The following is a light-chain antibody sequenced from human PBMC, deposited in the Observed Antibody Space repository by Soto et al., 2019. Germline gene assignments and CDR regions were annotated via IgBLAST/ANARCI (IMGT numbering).Light chain of an antibody. CDR3: QQYGTSWWT. CDR2: GAS. CDR1: QSVRSNY. V-gene: IGKV3-20*01. Sequence: EIVLTQSPGTLSLSPGERATLSCRTSQSVRSNYLAWYQQKPGQAPRLLIYGASSRATGIPDRFSGSGSGTDFTLTISRLEPEDFAVYHCQQYGTSWWTFGQGTKVEIK. J-gene: IGKJ1*01.